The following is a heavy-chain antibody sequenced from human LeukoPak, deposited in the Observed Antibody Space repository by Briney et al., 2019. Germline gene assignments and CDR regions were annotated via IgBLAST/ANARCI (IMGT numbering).Heavy chain of an antibody. D-gene: IGHD4/OR15-4a*01. V-gene: IGHV3-53*01. CDR3: ARRAGAYSHPYDY. CDR2: IYSDNT. CDR1: GFTVSTNS. Sequence: GGSLRLSCTVSGFTVSTNSMSWVRQAPGKGLEWVSFIYSDNTHYSDAVKGRFTISIDNSKNTLYLQMNRLRAEDTAVYYCARRAGAYSHPYDYWGQGNLVTVSS. J-gene: IGHJ4*02.